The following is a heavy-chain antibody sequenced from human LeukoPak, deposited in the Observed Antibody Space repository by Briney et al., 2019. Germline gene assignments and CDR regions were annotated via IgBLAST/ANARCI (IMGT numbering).Heavy chain of an antibody. CDR1: GFTFSSYW. V-gene: IGHV3-7*01. D-gene: IGHD3-22*01. J-gene: IGHJ4*02. CDR3: ARDLYYYDSSGLFRY. Sequence: GGSLRLSCAASGFTFSSYWMSWVRQAPGKGLEWVANIKQDGSEKYYVDSVKGRFTISRDNAKNSLYLQMNSLRAEDTAVYYCARDLYYYDSSGLFRYWGQGTLVTVSS. CDR2: IKQDGSEK.